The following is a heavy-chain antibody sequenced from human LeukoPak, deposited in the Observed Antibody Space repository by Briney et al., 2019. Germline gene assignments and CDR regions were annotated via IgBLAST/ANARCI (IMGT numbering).Heavy chain of an antibody. CDR3: AKDVTYYDFWSGYYTVGDYFDY. CDR2: ISGSGGST. V-gene: IGHV3-23*01. D-gene: IGHD3-3*01. Sequence: GGSLRLSCAASGFTFSSYAMSWVRQAPGMGLEWVSAISGSGGSTYYADSVKGRFTISRDNSKNTLYLQMNSLRAEDTAVYYCAKDVTYYDFWSGYYTVGDYFDYWGQGTLVTVSS. CDR1: GFTFSSYA. J-gene: IGHJ4*02.